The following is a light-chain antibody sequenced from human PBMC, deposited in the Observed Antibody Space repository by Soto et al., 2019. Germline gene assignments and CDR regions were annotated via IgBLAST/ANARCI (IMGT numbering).Light chain of an antibody. CDR3: QSYDKRPTAYV. J-gene: IGLJ1*01. V-gene: IGLV1-40*01. CDR2: GNG. Sequence: QSVLTQPPSVSGAPGQRDTISCSGTSSSIGAGYEVHWYHQLPGTAPKLVVSGNGNRPSGVPDRLSASKSGTSASLAITGLQAEDEGHYYCQSYDKRPTAYVFGTGTKVTVL. CDR1: SSSIGAGYE.